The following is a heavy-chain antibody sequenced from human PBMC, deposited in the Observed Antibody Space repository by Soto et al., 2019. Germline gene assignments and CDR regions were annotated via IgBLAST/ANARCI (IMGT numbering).Heavy chain of an antibody. CDR1: GFTFSPYS. J-gene: IGHJ4*02. Sequence: GGSLRLSCAVSGFTFSPYSMNWVRQAPGKGLEWISYIGSGGDTIYYADSVRGRFTVSRDNTKNSLYLQMDSLRDEDTAVYYCARDRSTIYGVVTPIDYWGQGTLVTVSS. CDR2: IGSGGDTI. D-gene: IGHD3-3*01. V-gene: IGHV3-48*02. CDR3: ARDRSTIYGVVTPIDY.